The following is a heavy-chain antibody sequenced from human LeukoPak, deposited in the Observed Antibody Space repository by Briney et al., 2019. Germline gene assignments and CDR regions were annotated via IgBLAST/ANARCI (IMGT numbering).Heavy chain of an antibody. D-gene: IGHD3-10*01. CDR3: ARGFGGFDY. J-gene: IGHJ4*02. CDR2: INHSGST. Sequence: SETLSLTCAVYGGSFSGYYWSWIRQPPGKGLEWIGEINHSGSTNYNPSLKSRVTISVDTSKNQFSLKLSSVTAADTAVYYCARGFGGFDYWGQGTLVTVSS. V-gene: IGHV4-34*01. CDR1: GGSFSGYY.